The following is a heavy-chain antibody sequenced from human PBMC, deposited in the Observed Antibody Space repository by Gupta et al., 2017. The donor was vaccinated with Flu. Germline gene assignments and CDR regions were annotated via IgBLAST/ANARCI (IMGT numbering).Heavy chain of an antibody. CDR2: VFYTGST. CDR1: DGSINGYY. V-gene: IGHV4-59*01. Sequence: QVQLQESGPGLEKPSETLSLTCTVSDGSINGYYWHWIRQPPGKGLEWIGYVFYTGSTSYNPSLKSRVTLSVDTSKNQFSLRLTSVTAADTAVYYCARDFADYGIGGDAFDIWGQGTTVTVSS. J-gene: IGHJ3*02. CDR3: ARDFADYGIGGDAFDI. D-gene: IGHD4-17*01.